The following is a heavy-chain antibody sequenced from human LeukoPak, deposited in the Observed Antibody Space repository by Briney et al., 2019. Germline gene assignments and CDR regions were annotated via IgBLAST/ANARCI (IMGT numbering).Heavy chain of an antibody. CDR2: INPNSGGT. Sequence: ASVKVSCKASRYTFTGYYMHWVRQAPGQGLEWMGWINPNSGGTNYAQKFQGWVTMTRDTSITTAYMELSRLRSDDTAVYYCARGGTLLWFGEPQDPFDYWGQGTLVTVSS. V-gene: IGHV1-2*04. D-gene: IGHD3-10*01. CDR3: ARGGTLLWFGEPQDPFDY. CDR1: RYTFTGYY. J-gene: IGHJ4*02.